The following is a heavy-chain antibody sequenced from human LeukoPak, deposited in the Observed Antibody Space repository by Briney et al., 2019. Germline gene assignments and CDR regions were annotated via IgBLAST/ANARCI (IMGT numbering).Heavy chain of an antibody. CDR3: TRDSYISNVYYGMDV. Sequence: PGGSLRLSCAASGLTFSNYWMHWVRQAPGKGLVWISRINPDGSHTSYADSVKGRFTISRDNAKNTLYLQMNSLRAEDAAVYFCTRDSYISNVYYGMDVWGQGATVTVSS. D-gene: IGHD1-26*01. CDR1: GLTFSNYW. V-gene: IGHV3-74*01. CDR2: INPDGSHT. J-gene: IGHJ6*02.